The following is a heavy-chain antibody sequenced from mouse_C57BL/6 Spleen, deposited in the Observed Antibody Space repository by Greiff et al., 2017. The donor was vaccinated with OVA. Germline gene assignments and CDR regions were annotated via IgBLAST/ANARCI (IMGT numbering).Heavy chain of an antibody. Sequence: VQLQQSGAELVRPGASVTLSCKASGYTFTDYEMHWVKQTPVHGLEWIGAIEPETGGTAYNQKFKGKAILTADKSSSTAYMELRSLTSEDSAVYYCTSLSGPAWFAYWGQGTLVTVSA. CDR3: TSLSGPAWFAY. CDR2: IEPETGGT. D-gene: IGHD6-5*01. V-gene: IGHV1-15*01. J-gene: IGHJ3*01. CDR1: GYTFTDYE.